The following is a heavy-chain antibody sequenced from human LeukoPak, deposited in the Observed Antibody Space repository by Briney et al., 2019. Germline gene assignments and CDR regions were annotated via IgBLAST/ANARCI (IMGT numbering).Heavy chain of an antibody. J-gene: IGHJ4*02. V-gene: IGHV4-39*01. CDR3: ARQDYDFWSGYYDY. D-gene: IGHD3-3*01. CDR2: VSYSGST. Sequence: PETLSLTCTVSGGSISSSGYFWGWIRQPPGKGLEWVGTVSYSGSTYYNSSLRSRGTISADVSKNQFSLRLTSVTAADTAVYFCARQDYDFWSGYYDYWGQGTLVTVSS. CDR1: GGSISSSGYF.